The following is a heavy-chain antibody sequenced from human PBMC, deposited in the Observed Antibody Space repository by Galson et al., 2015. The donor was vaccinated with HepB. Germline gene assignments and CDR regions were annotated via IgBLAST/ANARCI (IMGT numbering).Heavy chain of an antibody. CDR3: ARDIAFVGSTFYFDS. V-gene: IGHV3-11*01. Sequence: SLRLSCAASGFTFSDYSMSWIRQAPGKGLEWLSYMCRSGDSIIYADSVKGRFTISRDNAKKSLYLQLNSLRAEDTAVYYCARDIAFVGSTFYFDSWGQGTLVTVSS. D-gene: IGHD2-21*01. CDR2: MCRSGDSI. J-gene: IGHJ4*02. CDR1: GFTFSDYS.